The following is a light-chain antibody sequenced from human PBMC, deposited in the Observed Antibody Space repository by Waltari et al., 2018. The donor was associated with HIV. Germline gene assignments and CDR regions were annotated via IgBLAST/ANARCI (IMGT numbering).Light chain of an antibody. J-gene: IGLJ7*01. CDR1: VLAKNY. V-gene: IGLV3-27*01. CDR3: YCAADTTAV. CDR2: KDT. Sequence: SYELTQPPSVSVSPGQTARITCSGDVLAKNYARWFQQKPGQAPVLVIYKDTERPSGIPERFSGLSSGTTVTLTISRAHLEDEADYYCYCAADTTAVFGGGTQLTVL.